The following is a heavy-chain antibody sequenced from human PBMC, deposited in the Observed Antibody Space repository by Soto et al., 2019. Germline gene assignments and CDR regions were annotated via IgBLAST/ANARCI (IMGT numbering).Heavy chain of an antibody. J-gene: IGHJ6*03. CDR1: GYSFSTYA. CDR3: TRELVRHKPPTELYVDL. CDR2: IHGDNGNT. Sequence: QVHLVQSGAEVKKPGASVKVSCKASGYSFSTYAMNWVRQAPGQGLEWMGWIHGDNGNTKYSQKFHGRVTITRDASASTFTAYMEPSSLRSEDTGVYYCTRELVRHKPPTELYVDLWGEGTTVTVPS. V-gene: IGHV1-3*01. D-gene: IGHD3-10*01.